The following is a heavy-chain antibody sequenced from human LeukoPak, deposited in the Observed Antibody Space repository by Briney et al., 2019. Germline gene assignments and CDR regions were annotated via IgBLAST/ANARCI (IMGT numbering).Heavy chain of an antibody. V-gene: IGHV4-30-2*01. J-gene: IGHJ4*02. CDR2: IYHSGST. D-gene: IGHD3-3*01. CDR1: GGSISSGGYY. CDR3: ARGITIFGVVIPAYYFDY. Sequence: SETLSLTCTVSGGSISSGGYYWSWIRQPPGKGLEWIGYIYHSGSTYYNPSLKSRVTISVDRSKNQFSLKLSSVTAADTAVYYCARGITIFGVVIPAYYFDYWGQGTLVTVSS.